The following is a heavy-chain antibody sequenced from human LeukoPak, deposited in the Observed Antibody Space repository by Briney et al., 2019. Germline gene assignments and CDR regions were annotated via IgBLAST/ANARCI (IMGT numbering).Heavy chain of an antibody. D-gene: IGHD3-9*01. Sequence: ASVKVSCKASGYTFTSYGISWVRQAPGQGLEWMGWISAYNGNTNYAQKLQGRVTMTTDTSTSTAYMELRSLRSDDTAVYYCAREDAILTGYYSFDYWGQGTLVTVSS. CDR1: GYTFTSYG. CDR3: AREDAILTGYYSFDY. CDR2: ISAYNGNT. V-gene: IGHV1-18*01. J-gene: IGHJ4*02.